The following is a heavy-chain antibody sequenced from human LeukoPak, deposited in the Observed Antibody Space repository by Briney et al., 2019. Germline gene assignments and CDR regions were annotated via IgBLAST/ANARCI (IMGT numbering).Heavy chain of an antibody. D-gene: IGHD6-13*01. CDR1: GYTFTSFG. Sequence: ASVKVSCKASGYTFTSFGISWVRQAPGQGLEWMGWISAYNGNRNYAQKFQGRVTMTRDTSISTAYMELSRLRSDDTAVYYCARDIGQQLGLYYFDYWGQGTLVTVSS. V-gene: IGHV1-18*01. CDR2: ISAYNGNR. CDR3: ARDIGQQLGLYYFDY. J-gene: IGHJ4*02.